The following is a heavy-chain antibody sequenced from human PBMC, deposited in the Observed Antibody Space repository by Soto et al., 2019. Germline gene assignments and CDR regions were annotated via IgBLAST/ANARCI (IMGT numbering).Heavy chain of an antibody. CDR2: ISGSGNNT. CDR3: AKVTVPFLEWVARYYFDY. Sequence: EVQLRESGGGLVQPGGSLRLSCVGSGFPFSNYAMTWVRQAPGKGLEWVSVISGSGNNTYQADAVKGRFTISRDNSKNTLYLQMSSLRAEDSAVYFCAKVTVPFLEWVARYYFDYWGQGTLVTVSS. CDR1: GFPFSNYA. D-gene: IGHD3-3*02. J-gene: IGHJ4*02. V-gene: IGHV3-23*01.